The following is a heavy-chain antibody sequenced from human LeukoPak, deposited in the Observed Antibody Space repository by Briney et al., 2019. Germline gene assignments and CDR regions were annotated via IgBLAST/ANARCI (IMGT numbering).Heavy chain of an antibody. CDR2: IYYSGST. CDR1: GGSISSYY. Sequence: SETLSLTCTVSGGSISSYYWSWLRQPPGKGLEWIGYIYYSGSTNYNPSLKSRVTISVDTSKNQFSLKLSSVTAADTAVYYCARGERETYYYDSSGYYYGYWGQGTLVTVSS. V-gene: IGHV4-59*01. J-gene: IGHJ4*02. CDR3: ARGERETYYYDSSGYYYGY. D-gene: IGHD3-22*01.